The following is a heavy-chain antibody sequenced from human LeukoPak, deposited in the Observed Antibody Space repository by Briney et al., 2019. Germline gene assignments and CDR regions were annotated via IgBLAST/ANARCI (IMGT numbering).Heavy chain of an antibody. J-gene: IGHJ4*02. V-gene: IGHV4-4*02. CDR3: ARRGYGYGIFDY. CDR1: GGSISNTNW. CDR2: IYSSEST. D-gene: IGHD5-18*01. Sequence: SGTLSLTCGVSGGSISNTNWWTWVRQPPGKGLEWIGSIYSSESTYYNPSLKSRVTISVDTSKNQFSLKLSSVTAADTAVYYCARRGYGYGIFDYWGQGTLVTVSS.